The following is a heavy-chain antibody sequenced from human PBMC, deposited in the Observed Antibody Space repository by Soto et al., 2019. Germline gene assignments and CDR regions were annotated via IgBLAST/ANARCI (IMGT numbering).Heavy chain of an antibody. V-gene: IGHV3-74*01. CDR1: GFTFSSYW. CDR2: INYDGSST. Sequence: GGSLRLSCAASGFTFSSYWMHWVRQAPGKGLVWVSRINYDGSSTSYADSVKGRFTISRDNAKNTLYLQVNSLRAEDTAVYFCARGMYYGMDVWGQGTTVTV. CDR3: ARGMYYGMDV. J-gene: IGHJ6*02.